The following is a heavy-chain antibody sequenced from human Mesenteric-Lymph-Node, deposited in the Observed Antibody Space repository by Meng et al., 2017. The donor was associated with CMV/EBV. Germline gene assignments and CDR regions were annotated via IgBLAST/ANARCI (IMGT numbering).Heavy chain of an antibody. CDR3: ARSGAVAGEGWFDP. CDR2: INHSGSS. V-gene: IGHV4-34*01. Sequence: GSLRLSCAVYGGSFSDYFWTWIRQPPGKGLQWVGEINHSGSSNYNPSLRHRVTISVDTSMNQFSLTLTSVTAADTATYYCARSGAVAGEGWFDPWGQGTLVTVSS. J-gene: IGHJ5*02. CDR1: GGSFSDYF. D-gene: IGHD6-19*01.